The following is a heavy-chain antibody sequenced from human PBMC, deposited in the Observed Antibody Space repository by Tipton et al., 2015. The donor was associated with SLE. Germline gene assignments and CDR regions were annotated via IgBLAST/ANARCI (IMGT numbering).Heavy chain of an antibody. Sequence: SLRLSCAASGFTFSSYEMNWVRQAPGKGLEWVSYISSNGSTIYYADSVKGRFTISRDNAKNSLYLQMNSLRAEDTAVYYCASLYRYNWNFDYWGQGTLVTVSS. CDR3: ASLYRYNWNFDY. CDR1: GFTFSSYE. J-gene: IGHJ4*02. V-gene: IGHV3-48*03. D-gene: IGHD1-20*01. CDR2: ISSNGSTI.